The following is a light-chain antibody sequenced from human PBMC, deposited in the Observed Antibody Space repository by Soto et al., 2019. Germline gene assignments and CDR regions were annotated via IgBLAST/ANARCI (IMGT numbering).Light chain of an antibody. V-gene: IGLV2-14*01. CDR1: SSDVGSYNY. CDR3: RSYTSSSTLYV. Sequence: QSVLTQPASVSGSPGQSITISCTGTSSDVGSYNYVSWYQQHPGKAPKLMIYDVSNRPSGVSNRFSGSKSGNTASLTISGLQPEDEADYFCRSYTSSSTLYVFGTGTKLTVL. J-gene: IGLJ1*01. CDR2: DVS.